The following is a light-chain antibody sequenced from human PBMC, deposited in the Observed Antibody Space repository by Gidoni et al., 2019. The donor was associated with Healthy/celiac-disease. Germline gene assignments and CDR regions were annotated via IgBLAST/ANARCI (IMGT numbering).Light chain of an antibody. CDR2: GNS. Sequence: QSVLTQPPSVSGAPGQRVTISCTGSSPNIGAGYDVHWYQQLPGTSPKLLIYGNSNRPSGVPDRFSGSKSGPSASLAIPGLQAEDEADYYCQSYDSSLSGSVFGGGTKLTVL. CDR3: QSYDSSLSGSV. V-gene: IGLV1-40*01. J-gene: IGLJ2*01. CDR1: SPNIGAGYD.